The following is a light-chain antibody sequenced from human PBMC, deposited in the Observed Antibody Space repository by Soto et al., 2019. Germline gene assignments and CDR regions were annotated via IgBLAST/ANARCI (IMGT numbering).Light chain of an antibody. V-gene: IGKV1-33*01. J-gene: IGKJ4*01. CDR3: QQYDNLPLT. CDR1: QDISNY. CDR2: DAS. Sequence: DVEMTRSPSSLSASVGDRVTITCQASQDISNYLNWYQQKPGKAPKLLIYDASNLETGVPSRFSGSGSGTDFTFTISSLQPEDIATHYCQQYDNLPLTFGGGTKVDIK.